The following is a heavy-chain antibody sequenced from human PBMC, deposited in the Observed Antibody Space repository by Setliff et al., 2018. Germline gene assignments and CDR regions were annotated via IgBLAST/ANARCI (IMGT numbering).Heavy chain of an antibody. CDR1: GGSISSGDYY. J-gene: IGHJ5*02. CDR3: ARDQTLREVWFDP. Sequence: KASETLSLTCTVSGGSISSGDYYWSWIRQPPGKGLEWIGYIYYSGSTNYNPSLKSRVTMSVDTSKNQFSLKLSSVTAADTAVYYCARDQTLREVWFDPWGQGTLVTVSS. V-gene: IGHV4-61*08. CDR2: IYYSGST. D-gene: IGHD3-16*01.